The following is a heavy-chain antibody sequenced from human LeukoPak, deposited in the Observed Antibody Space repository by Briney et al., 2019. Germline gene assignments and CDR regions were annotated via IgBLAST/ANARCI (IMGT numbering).Heavy chain of an antibody. V-gene: IGHV6-1*01. CDR3: AISSVPALRGGDAFDI. CDR1: GDSVSSNSAA. D-gene: IGHD2-2*01. J-gene: IGHJ3*02. CDR2: TYYRSKWYN. Sequence: SQTLSLTCAISGDSVSSNSAAWNWIRQSPSRGLEWLGSTYYRSKWYNDYAVSVKGRITINPDTSKNQFSLQLNSVTPEDTAVYYCAISSVPALRGGDAFDIWGQGTMVTVSS.